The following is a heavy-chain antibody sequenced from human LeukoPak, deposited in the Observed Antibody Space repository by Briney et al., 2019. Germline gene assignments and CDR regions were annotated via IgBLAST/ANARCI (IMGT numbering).Heavy chain of an antibody. D-gene: IGHD4-23*01. CDR3: AKKSYGGSDY. V-gene: IGHV3-23*01. CDR1: GFTFGTHP. CDR2: ISGSGGST. J-gene: IGHJ4*02. Sequence: GGSLRLSCAASGFTFGTHPMTWVRQAPGKGLEWVSGISGSGGSTYYADSVKGRFTISRDNSKNTLYLQMNSLRAEDTAEYYCAKKSYGGSDYWGQGTLVTVSS.